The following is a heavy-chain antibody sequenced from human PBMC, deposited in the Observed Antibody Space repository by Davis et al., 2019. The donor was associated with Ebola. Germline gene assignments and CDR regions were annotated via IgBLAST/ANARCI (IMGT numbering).Heavy chain of an antibody. CDR1: GGSFSGYY. CDR2: INHSGST. V-gene: IGHV4-34*01. Sequence: MPSETLSLTCAVYGGSFSGYYWSWIRQPPGKGLEWIGEINHSGSTNYNPSLKSRVTISVDTSKNQFSLKLSSVTAADTAVYYCATTSFSPNSSGWSEYFDYWGQGTLVTVSS. J-gene: IGHJ4*02. D-gene: IGHD6-19*01. CDR3: ATTSFSPNSSGWSEYFDY.